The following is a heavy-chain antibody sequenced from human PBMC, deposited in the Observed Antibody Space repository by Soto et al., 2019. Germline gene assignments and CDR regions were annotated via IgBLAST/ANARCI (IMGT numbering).Heavy chain of an antibody. V-gene: IGHV3-33*01. Sequence: GGSLRLSCAASGFTFSSYGMHWVRQAPGKGLEWVAVIWYDGINKYYADSVKGRFTISRDNSKNTLYLQMNSLRAEDTAVYYCARDRVVVPAAAPSGYMDVWGKGTTVTVSS. D-gene: IGHD2-2*01. CDR2: IWYDGINK. CDR1: GFTFSSYG. CDR3: ARDRVVVPAAAPSGYMDV. J-gene: IGHJ6*03.